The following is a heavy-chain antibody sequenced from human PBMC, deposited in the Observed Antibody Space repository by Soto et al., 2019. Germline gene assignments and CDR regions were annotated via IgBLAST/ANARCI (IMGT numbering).Heavy chain of an antibody. J-gene: IGHJ4*02. V-gene: IGHV3-23*01. CDR2: ISGSGDEI. CDR3: VKSPRSGYDAPWEY. Sequence: PGGSLRLSCAATGFTFTRDAMNWVRQTPVRGLEWVSSISGSGDEIYYADSVKGRFTISRDNSKNLLYLQLNSLRVDDTAVYYCVKSPRSGYDAPWEYWGQGTQVTVSS. CDR1: GFTFTRDA. D-gene: IGHD5-12*01.